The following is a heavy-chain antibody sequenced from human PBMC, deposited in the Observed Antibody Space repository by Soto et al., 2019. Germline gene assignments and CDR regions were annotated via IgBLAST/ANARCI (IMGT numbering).Heavy chain of an antibody. V-gene: IGHV3-74*01. D-gene: IGHD2-2*02. CDR3: ARVSYFSSASCYTYFEY. CDR2: ISNDGSST. J-gene: IGHJ4*02. Sequence: EMQLVESGGGLVQPGGSLRLSCAASGFTFSSYWMHWVRQAPGKGLVWVSRISNDGSSTSYADSVKGRFTISRDNAENTLFLQVKSLRAEDTAVYFCARVSYFSSASCYTYFEYWGQGKLVTVSS. CDR1: GFTFSSYW.